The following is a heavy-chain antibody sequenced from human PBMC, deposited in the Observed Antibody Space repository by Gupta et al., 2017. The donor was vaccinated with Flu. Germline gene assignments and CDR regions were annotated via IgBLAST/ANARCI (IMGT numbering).Heavy chain of an antibody. V-gene: IGHV3-74*01. CDR3: ARVIVGAYYFDY. D-gene: IGHD1-26*01. CDR2: INSDGSST. J-gene: IGHJ4*02. Sequence: EVQLVESGGGLVQPGGSLRLSCAASGFTFSSYWMHWVRQAPGKRLVWVSRINSDGSSTSYADSVKGRFTISRDNAKNTLYLQMNSLRAEDTAVYYCARVIVGAYYFDYWGQGTLVTVSS. CDR1: GFTFSSYW.